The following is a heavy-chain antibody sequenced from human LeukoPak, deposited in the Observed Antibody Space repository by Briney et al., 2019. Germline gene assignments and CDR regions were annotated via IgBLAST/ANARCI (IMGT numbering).Heavy chain of an antibody. CDR2: IYPGDSDT. CDR3: SRRAVAGTLDAFDI. Sequence: GEALKISCKGSGYSFTSYWIGWVRQMPGKGLEWMGIIYPGDSDTRYSPSFQGQVNISADKSIRTAYLQARRLTDSASAWYYWSRRAVAGTLDAFDISGQGTTVTASS. V-gene: IGHV5-51*01. D-gene: IGHD6-19*01. J-gene: IGHJ3*02. CDR1: GYSFTSYW.